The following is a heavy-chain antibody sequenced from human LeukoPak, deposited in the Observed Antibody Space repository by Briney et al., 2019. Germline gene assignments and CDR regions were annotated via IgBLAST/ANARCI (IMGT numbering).Heavy chain of an antibody. CDR2: INPNSGGT. CDR1: GYTFTGYY. J-gene: IGHJ4*02. V-gene: IGHV1-2*06. Sequence: ASVKVSCKASGYTFTGYYMHWVRQAPGQGLEWMGRINPNSGGTNYAQKFQGRVTMTRDTSISTAYMELSRLRSDDTAVYYCARDIEYSSSFDYWGPGTLVTVSS. D-gene: IGHD6-6*01. CDR3: ARDIEYSSSFDY.